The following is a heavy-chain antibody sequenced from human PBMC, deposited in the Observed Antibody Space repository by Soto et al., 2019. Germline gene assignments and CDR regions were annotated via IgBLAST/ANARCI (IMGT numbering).Heavy chain of an antibody. CDR1: GYTFTVYY. CDR2: INPNSGGT. V-gene: IGHV1-2*04. J-gene: IGHJ4*02. CDR3: ARARSWYFFDY. D-gene: IGHD6-13*01. Sequence: QVQLVQSGAEVKKPGASVKVSCKASGYTFTVYYMHSARQAPGHGLAWMRWINPNSGGTNYAQKFQGWVTMTRDTSLRSADMALSRLRSDGTAVYYCARARSWYFFDYWGQGTLVTVSS.